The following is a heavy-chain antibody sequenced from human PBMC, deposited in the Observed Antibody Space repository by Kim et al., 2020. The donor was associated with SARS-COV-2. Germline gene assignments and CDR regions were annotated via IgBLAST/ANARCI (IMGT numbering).Heavy chain of an antibody. CDR3: SGSSGWYRLDY. D-gene: IGHD6-19*01. J-gene: IGHJ4*02. Sequence: STHYHPSLKSRVTISVDNSKNHFSLNLSSVTAADTAVYYCSGSSGWYRLDYWGQGTLVTVSS. CDR2: ST. V-gene: IGHV4-4*02.